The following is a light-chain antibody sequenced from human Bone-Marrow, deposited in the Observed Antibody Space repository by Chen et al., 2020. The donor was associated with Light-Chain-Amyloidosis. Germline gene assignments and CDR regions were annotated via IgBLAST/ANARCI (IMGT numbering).Light chain of an antibody. CDR2: RDT. V-gene: IGLV3-25*03. Sequence: SSELTQPPSVSVSPGQTARITCSGDALPTKYAYWYQQKPGQAPVLVIHRDTERPSGISERFSGSSSGTTATLAISGVQAEDAADYHCQSADSSGTYEVIFGGGTKLSVL. J-gene: IGLJ2*01. CDR3: QSADSSGTYEVI. CDR1: ALPTKY.